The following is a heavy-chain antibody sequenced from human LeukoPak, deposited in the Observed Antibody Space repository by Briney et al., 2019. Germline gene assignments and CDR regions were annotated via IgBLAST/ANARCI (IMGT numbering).Heavy chain of an antibody. CDR2: LYTSGST. CDR3: ATGVSLDY. Sequence: PSETLSLTCTVSGTSISSHYWSWIRQPAGKGLEWIGRLYTSGSTKYNPSLKSRVSMSVDTSKNEFSLKLSSVTAADTAVYFCATGVSLDYWGQGTLVAVSS. V-gene: IGHV4-4*07. J-gene: IGHJ4*02. CDR1: GTSISSHY. D-gene: IGHD1-14*01.